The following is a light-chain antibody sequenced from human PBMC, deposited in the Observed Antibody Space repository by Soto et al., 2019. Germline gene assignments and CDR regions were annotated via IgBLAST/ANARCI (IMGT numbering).Light chain of an antibody. Sequence: EIVLTQSPATLSLSPGERATLSCGASQSVSSSYLAWYQQKPGLAPRLLIYGASTRATGIPARFSGSGSGTELTITISSLQSEDFEVYYCQQYNNWPLTFGQGTRLEIK. CDR1: QSVSSSY. CDR2: GAS. CDR3: QQYNNWPLT. J-gene: IGKJ5*01. V-gene: IGKV3-15*01.